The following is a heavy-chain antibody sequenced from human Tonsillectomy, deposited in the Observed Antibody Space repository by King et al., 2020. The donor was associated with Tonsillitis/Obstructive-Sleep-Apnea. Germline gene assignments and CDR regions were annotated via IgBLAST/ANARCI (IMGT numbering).Heavy chain of an antibody. V-gene: IGHV6-1*01. J-gene: IGHJ6*02. D-gene: IGHD1-20*01. CDR3: TRSNWNPFGYYYGMGV. Sequence: VQLQQSGPGLVKPSQTLSLPCAISGDSVSSNSAAWNWIRQSPSRGLEWLGRTYYRSKWYNDDAVSVKSRVTINPDTSKYHFSLHMSSVTPEATAVYYCTRSNWNPFGYYYGMGVWGQGTTVT. CDR1: GDSVSSNSAA. CDR2: TYYRSKWYN.